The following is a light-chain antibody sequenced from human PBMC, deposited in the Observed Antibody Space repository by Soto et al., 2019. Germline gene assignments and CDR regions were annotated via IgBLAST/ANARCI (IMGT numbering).Light chain of an antibody. CDR1: QSIRRY. Sequence: DIQMTQSPSPLSASVGDRVTIACRASQSIRRYLSWYQQKPGKAPELLIYAASSLQSGVPSRFSGSGSGTDFTLTISSLQPEDFATYFCQQSYSNPETFGPGTKVDIK. CDR2: AAS. CDR3: QQSYSNPET. V-gene: IGKV1-39*01. J-gene: IGKJ3*01.